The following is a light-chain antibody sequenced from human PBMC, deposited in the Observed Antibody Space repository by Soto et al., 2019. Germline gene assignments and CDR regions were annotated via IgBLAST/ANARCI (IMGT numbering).Light chain of an antibody. V-gene: IGLV2-14*01. J-gene: IGLJ1*01. CDR2: DVS. CDR1: SSDVGGYNY. Sequence: QSVLTQPASVSGSPGQSITISCTGTSSDVGGYNYVSWYQQHPAKAPKLMIYDVSNRPSGVSNRFSGSKSGNTASLTISGLQAEDEADSYCYSYTTSSTYVFGTGTKVTVL. CDR3: YSYTTSSTYV.